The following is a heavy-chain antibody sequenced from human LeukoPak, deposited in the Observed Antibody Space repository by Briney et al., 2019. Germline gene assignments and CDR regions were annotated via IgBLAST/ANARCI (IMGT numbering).Heavy chain of an antibody. CDR2: IYWDDDK. Sequence: SGPTLVNPTQTLTLTRTFSGFSLSTSGVGVGWIRQPPGKALEWLALIYWDDDKRYSPSLKSRLTITKDTSRNQVVLTMTNMDPVDTATYYCAHRWVGSSWYWVYFDYWGQGTLVTVSS. J-gene: IGHJ4*02. CDR1: GFSLSTSGVG. CDR3: AHRWVGSSWYWVYFDY. D-gene: IGHD6-13*01. V-gene: IGHV2-5*02.